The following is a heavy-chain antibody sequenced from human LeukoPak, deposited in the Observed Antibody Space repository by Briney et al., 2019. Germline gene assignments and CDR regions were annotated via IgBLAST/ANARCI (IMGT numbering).Heavy chain of an antibody. D-gene: IGHD6-6*01. CDR1: GFTFSNYG. CDR3: AKSISLPPNYYYGMDV. V-gene: IGHV3-30*18. Sequence: QSGGSLRLSCAASGFTFSNYGMYWVRQAPGKGLEWVAVVAYDGSDKYYADSVKGRFTISRDNSKNTLYLQVHSLRPEDTALYFCAKSISLPPNYYYGMDVWGQGTTVTVSS. CDR2: VAYDGSDK. J-gene: IGHJ6*02.